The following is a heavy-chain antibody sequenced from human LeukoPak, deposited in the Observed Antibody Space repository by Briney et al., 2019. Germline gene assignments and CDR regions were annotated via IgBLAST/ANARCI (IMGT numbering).Heavy chain of an antibody. J-gene: IGHJ5*02. CDR3: ARVLDSSGYYYGFDP. D-gene: IGHD3-22*01. CDR2: INHSGRT. CDR1: GGSFSGYY. Sequence: PSETLSLTCAVYGGSFSGYYWSWIRQPPGKGLEWIGEINHSGRTNYNPSLKSRVTISVDTSKNQFSLKLSSVTAADTAVYYCARVLDSSGYYYGFDPWGQGTLVTVSS. V-gene: IGHV4-34*01.